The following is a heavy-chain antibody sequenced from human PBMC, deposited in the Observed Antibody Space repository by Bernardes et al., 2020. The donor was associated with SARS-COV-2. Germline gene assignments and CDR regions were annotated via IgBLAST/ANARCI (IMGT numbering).Heavy chain of an antibody. CDR1: GDSISSRNW. CDR2: IHQSGTT. J-gene: IGHJ4*02. V-gene: IGHV4-4*02. D-gene: IGHD3-22*01. Sequence: SETLSLTCAVSGDSISSRNWWSWVRPPPGKGLEWIGEIHQSGTTNYNESLKSRVTISLDKSKNQFSLTLSSVTGADTAVYYCAGYYYGSEGYYPGDYWGQGTLVTVSS. CDR3: AGYYYGSEGYYPGDY.